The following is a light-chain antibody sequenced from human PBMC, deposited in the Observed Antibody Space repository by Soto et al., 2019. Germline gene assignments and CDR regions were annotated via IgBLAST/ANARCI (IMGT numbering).Light chain of an antibody. Sequence: QSVLTQPPSVSGAPGQRVSISCTGSTSNIGAPYDVHWYQHLSGTAPKLLIYGDNNRPSGVPDRFSGSKSGTSASLAITRLQAEDEADYYCQSYDISLHNYVFGTGTRSPS. CDR2: GDN. CDR3: QSYDISLHNYV. V-gene: IGLV1-40*01. CDR1: TSNIGAPYD. J-gene: IGLJ1*01.